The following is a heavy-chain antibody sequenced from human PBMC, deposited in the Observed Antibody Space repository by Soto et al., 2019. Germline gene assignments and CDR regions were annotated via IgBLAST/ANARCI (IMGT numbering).Heavy chain of an antibody. V-gene: IGHV4-4*07. D-gene: IGHD3-9*01. Sequence: SETLSLTCTVTGGTISGYYWTWIRQSAGGGLEWIGRIYSSGSTNYNPSLKSRVTISVDTSMNQFSLKLSSVTAADTAVYYCAREAQFYDILTGYFGGHYYYGMDVWAKGPRSRSP. CDR3: AREAQFYDILTGYFGGHYYYGMDV. CDR2: IYSSGST. J-gene: IGHJ6*02. CDR1: GGTISGYY.